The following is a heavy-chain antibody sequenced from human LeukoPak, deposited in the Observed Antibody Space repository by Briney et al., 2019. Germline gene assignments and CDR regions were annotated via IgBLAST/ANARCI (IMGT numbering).Heavy chain of an antibody. CDR1: GFTFSSYA. J-gene: IGHJ4*02. CDR3: ASPSTYAAERASFDY. CDR2: ISYDGSNK. V-gene: IGHV3-30-3*01. Sequence: GGSLRLSCAASGFTFSSYAMHWVRQAPGKGLGWVAVISYDGSNKYYADSVKGRFTISRDNSKNTLYLQMNSLRAKDTAVYYCASPSTYAAERASFDYWGQGTLVTVSS. D-gene: IGHD5-24*01.